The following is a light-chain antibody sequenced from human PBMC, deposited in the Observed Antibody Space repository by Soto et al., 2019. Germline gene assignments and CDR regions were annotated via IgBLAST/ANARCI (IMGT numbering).Light chain of an antibody. CDR1: SSNIGPGHD. CDR3: QSYDDSLTVV. J-gene: IGLJ2*01. Sequence: QSVLAQPPSVSGAPGQRVTISCTGISSNIGPGHDVHWYQQLPGTAPNLLIFGNNNRPSGVPDRFSGSRSGTSASLAITGLQAEEEADYYFQSYDDSLTVVFGGGTKLTVL. CDR2: GNN. V-gene: IGLV1-40*01.